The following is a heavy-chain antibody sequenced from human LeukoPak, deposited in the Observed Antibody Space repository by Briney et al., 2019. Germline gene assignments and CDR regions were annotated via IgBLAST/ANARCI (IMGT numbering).Heavy chain of an antibody. CDR2: ISGSGGST. CDR3: AKDRLSNGDPTGY. V-gene: IGHV3-23*01. CDR1: GFTFSSYA. D-gene: IGHD2-21*02. J-gene: IGHJ4*02. Sequence: PGGSLGLSCAASGFTFSSYAMSWVRQAPGKGLEWVSAISGSGGSTYYADSVKGRFTISRDNSKNMLYLQMNSLRPEDTAVYYCAKDRLSNGDPTGYWGQGTLVTVSS.